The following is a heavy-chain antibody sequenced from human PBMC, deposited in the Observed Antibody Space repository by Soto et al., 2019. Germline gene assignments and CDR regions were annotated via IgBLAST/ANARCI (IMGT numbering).Heavy chain of an antibody. V-gene: IGHV3-7*01. Sequence: GGSLRLSCAASGFTFSSYWMSWVRQAPGKGLEWVANIKQDGSEKYYVDSVKGRFTISRDNAKNSLYLQMNSLRAEDTAVYYCARTGRGYCRGGSCSLYYFDYWGQGTPVTVSS. CDR3: ARTGRGYCRGGSCSLYYFDY. D-gene: IGHD2-15*01. CDR1: GFTFSSYW. J-gene: IGHJ4*02. CDR2: IKQDGSEK.